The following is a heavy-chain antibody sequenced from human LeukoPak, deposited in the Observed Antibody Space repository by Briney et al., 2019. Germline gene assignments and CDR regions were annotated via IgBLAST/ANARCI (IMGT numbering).Heavy chain of an antibody. CDR3: ARAAAYYYYYMDV. Sequence: ASVKVSCKASGYTFTSYHIHWVRQAPGQGLEWMGLINPSGASTSYAQKFQGRVTMTRDTSTSTVYMELSSLRSEDTALYYCARAAAYYYYYMDVWGKGTTVTISS. CDR1: GYTFTSYH. V-gene: IGHV1-46*01. J-gene: IGHJ6*03. D-gene: IGHD6-13*01. CDR2: INPSGAST.